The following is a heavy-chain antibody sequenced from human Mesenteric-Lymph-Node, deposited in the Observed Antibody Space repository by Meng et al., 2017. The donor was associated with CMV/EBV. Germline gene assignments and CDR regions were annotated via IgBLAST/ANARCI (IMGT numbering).Heavy chain of an antibody. CDR3: ARHIVGATTGFDP. V-gene: IGHV3-66*02. D-gene: IGHD1-26*01. Sequence: SCAASGFPVRSIYMSWFRQAPGKGLEWVSVIYSGGSTYYADSVKGRFTISRDNSKNTLYLQMNSLRAEDTAVYYCARHIVGATTGFDPWGQGTLVTVSS. CDR2: IYSGGST. J-gene: IGHJ5*02. CDR1: GFPVRSIY.